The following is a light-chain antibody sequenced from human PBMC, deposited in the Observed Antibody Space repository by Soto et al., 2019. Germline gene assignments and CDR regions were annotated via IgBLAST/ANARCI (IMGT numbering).Light chain of an antibody. V-gene: IGKV3-15*01. J-gene: IGKJ2*01. CDR3: QQYNSYPYT. Sequence: EIVMTQSPATLSVSPGERATLSCRASQSVSSNLAWYQHKPGQAPRLLIYGASTRATGIPARFSGSGSGTEFTLTISSLQSEDFATYYCQQYNSYPYTFGQGTKVDIK. CDR2: GAS. CDR1: QSVSSN.